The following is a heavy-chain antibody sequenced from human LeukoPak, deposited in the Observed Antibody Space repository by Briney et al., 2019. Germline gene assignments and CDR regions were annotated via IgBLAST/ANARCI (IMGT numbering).Heavy chain of an antibody. CDR1: GFTFSSYA. CDR2: ISGSGGST. CDR3: ARVDTAMVNYYYYGMDV. V-gene: IGHV3-23*01. Sequence: GGSLRLSCAASGFTFSSYAMSWVRQAPGKGLEWVSAISGSGGSTYYADSVKGRFTISRDNSKNTLYLQMNSLRAEDTAVYYCARVDTAMVNYYYYGMDVWGQGTTVTVSS. D-gene: IGHD5-18*01. J-gene: IGHJ6*02.